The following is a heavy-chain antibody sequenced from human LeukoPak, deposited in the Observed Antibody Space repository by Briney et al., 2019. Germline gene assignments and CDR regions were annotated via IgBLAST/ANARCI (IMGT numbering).Heavy chain of an antibody. CDR1: GFTFSSYG. V-gene: IGHV3-30*03. J-gene: IGHJ4*02. CDR2: ISYDGSNK. D-gene: IGHD3-10*01. CDR3: ARSQVRGVIRDYFDY. Sequence: GGSLRLSCAASGFTFSSYGMHWVRQAPGKGLEWVAVISYDGSNKYYADSVKGRFTISRDNSKNTLNLQMNSLRAEDTAVYYCARSQVRGVIRDYFDYWGQGTLVTVSS.